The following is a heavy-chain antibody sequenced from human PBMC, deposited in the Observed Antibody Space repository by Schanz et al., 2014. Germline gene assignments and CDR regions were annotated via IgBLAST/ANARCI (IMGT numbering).Heavy chain of an antibody. CDR2: IGNGGVTI. CDR3: ARIGGSVFDY. CDR1: GFPFSDYF. J-gene: IGHJ4*02. V-gene: IGHV3-11*01. Sequence: QVQLVESGGGLVKPGGSLRLSCTASGFPFSDYFMAWIRQPPGRGLEWVSYIGNGGVTIYYADSVKGRFTISRDNSKNPLYLQMNSLRAEDTAVYYCARIGGSVFDYWAQGTLVTVSS. D-gene: IGHD3-10*01.